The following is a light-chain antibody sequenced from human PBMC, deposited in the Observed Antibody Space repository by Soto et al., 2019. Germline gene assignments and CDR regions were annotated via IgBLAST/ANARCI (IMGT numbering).Light chain of an antibody. V-gene: IGKV3-11*01. CDR2: DVS. J-gene: IGKJ5*01. CDR3: QQHSNWPSIT. CDR1: QSVSSY. Sequence: EILLTHSPVNMSSSPLETATLSSSASQSVSSYLAWYQQKPGQAPRLLLYDVSNRATGIPARFSGSGSGTDFTPTISSLEPEDFAVYYCQQHSNWPSITFGQGTRLDIK.